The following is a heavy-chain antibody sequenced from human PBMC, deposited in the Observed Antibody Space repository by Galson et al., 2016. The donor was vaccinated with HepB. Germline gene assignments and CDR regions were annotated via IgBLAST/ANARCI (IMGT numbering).Heavy chain of an antibody. CDR3: VGVRRGQDAFDI. CDR2: IDDDGSRT. J-gene: IGHJ3*02. CDR1: GFTFSSYW. Sequence: SLRLSCAVSGFTFSSYWMHWVRQVPGKGLVWVSRIDDDGSRTRYADSVKGRFTISRDNARNTVYLQMSSLRAEDTALYYCVGVRRGQDAFDIWGQGTMVAVSS. V-gene: IGHV3-74*01.